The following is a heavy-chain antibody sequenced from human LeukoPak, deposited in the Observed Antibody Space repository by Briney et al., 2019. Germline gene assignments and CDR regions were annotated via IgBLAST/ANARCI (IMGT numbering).Heavy chain of an antibody. J-gene: IGHJ4*02. D-gene: IGHD3-22*01. Sequence: GGSLRLSCAASGFTFSSYAMHWVRQAPGKGLEWVAVISYDGSNKYYADSVKGRFTISRDNSKNTLYLQMNSLRAEDTAVYYCARDNTYYDSSGYYYRGGGGPLDYWGQGTLVTVSS. CDR3: ARDNTYYDSSGYYYRGGGGPLDY. CDR2: ISYDGSNK. V-gene: IGHV3-30*01. CDR1: GFTFSSYA.